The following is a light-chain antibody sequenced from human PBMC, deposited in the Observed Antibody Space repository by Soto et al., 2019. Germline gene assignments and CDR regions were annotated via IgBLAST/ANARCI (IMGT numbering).Light chain of an antibody. CDR1: ESVSTN. Sequence: ELLLPPPPAPLSLSPGERAPSSCRASESVSTNLAWYQQRPGQAPRLVIYGASTRATGIPARFSGGGSGTEFTLTISSLQSEDFAVYYCQQYHSWPPITVGQGTRLEIK. J-gene: IGKJ5*01. CDR2: GAS. V-gene: IGKV3-15*01. CDR3: QQYHSWPPIT.